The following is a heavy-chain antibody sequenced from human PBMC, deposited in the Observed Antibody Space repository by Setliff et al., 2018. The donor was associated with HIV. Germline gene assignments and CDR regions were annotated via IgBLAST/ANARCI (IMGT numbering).Heavy chain of an antibody. CDR1: GGTFSNYG. V-gene: IGHV1-69*13. CDR2: IIPIFGTA. J-gene: IGHJ2*01. D-gene: IGHD3-10*01. CDR3: TRDMGFFDL. Sequence: VASVKVSCKAYGGTFSNYGISWVRQAPGQGLEWMGGIIPIFGTANYAQKFQGRVTITADASTSTAYMELSSLSSEDTAVYYCTRDMGFFDLWGRGTLVTVSS.